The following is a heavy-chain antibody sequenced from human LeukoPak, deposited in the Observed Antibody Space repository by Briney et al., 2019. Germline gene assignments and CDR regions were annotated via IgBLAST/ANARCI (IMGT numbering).Heavy chain of an antibody. D-gene: IGHD3-10*01. CDR2: IYYSGST. CDR3: ARLMVRGVIAKYYFDY. V-gene: IGHV4-59*01. J-gene: IGHJ4*02. CDR1: GGSISSYY. Sequence: PSETLSLTCTVSGGSISSYYWSWIRQPPGKGLEWIGYIYYSGSTNYNPSLKSRVTISVDTSKNQFSLKLSSVTAADTAVYYCARLMVRGVIAKYYFDYWGQGTLVTVSS.